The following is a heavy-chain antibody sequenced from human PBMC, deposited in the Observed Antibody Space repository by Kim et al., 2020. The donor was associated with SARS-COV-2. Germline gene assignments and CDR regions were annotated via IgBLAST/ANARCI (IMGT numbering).Heavy chain of an antibody. D-gene: IGHD4-4*01. CDR2: KT. Sequence: KTKYAQKFQGRVTITRDTSANTAYMDLRSLTFEDKAIYYCARDMNPTVYDYWGQGTLVTVSS. CDR3: ARDMNPTVYDY. J-gene: IGHJ4*02. V-gene: IGHV1-3*01.